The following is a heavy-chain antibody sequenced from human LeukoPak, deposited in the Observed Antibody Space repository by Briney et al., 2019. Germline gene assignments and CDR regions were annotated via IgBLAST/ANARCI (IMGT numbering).Heavy chain of an antibody. J-gene: IGHJ6*03. V-gene: IGHV1-46*01. CDR3: ARDRPEDCGVVETYYYYMDV. D-gene: IGHD2-2*01. Sequence: ASVKVSCKASGYTFTSYYMHWVRQAPGEGVEWMGIINPSGGSASYAQKFQGSVTMTRDMSTSTVYMEPSSLRSEDTAVYYCARDRPEDCGVVETYYYYMDVWGKGTTVTVSS. CDR1: GYTFTSYY. CDR2: INPSGGSA.